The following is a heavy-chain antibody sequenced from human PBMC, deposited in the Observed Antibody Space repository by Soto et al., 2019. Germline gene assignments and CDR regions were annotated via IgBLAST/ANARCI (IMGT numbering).Heavy chain of an antibody. Sequence: QITLKESGPTLVKPTQTLTLTCTFSGFSLSTSGVGVGWIRQPPGKALEWLALIYWDDDKRYSPSLKSRLTITKATSKTQVVLTMTNMDPVDTATYYCARQIRAHYVWGSYRYAHDYWGQGTLVPVSS. V-gene: IGHV2-5*02. CDR1: GFSLSTSGVG. J-gene: IGHJ4*02. CDR3: ARQIRAHYVWGSYRYAHDY. D-gene: IGHD3-16*02. CDR2: IYWDDDK.